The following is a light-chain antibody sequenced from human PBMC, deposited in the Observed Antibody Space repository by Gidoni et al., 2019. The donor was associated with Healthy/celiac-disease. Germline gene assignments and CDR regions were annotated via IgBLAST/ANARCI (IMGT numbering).Light chain of an antibody. CDR3: VLYMGSGIR. CDR1: SGSVSTSYY. CDR2: RTN. Sequence: QTVVTQEPSFSVSPGGTVTLTCGLSSGSVSTSYYPSWYQQTPGQAPRTLIYRTNTRSSGVPDRFSGSILGNKAALTITGAQADDESDYYCVLYMGSGIRFGTGTNVTVL. J-gene: IGLJ1*01. V-gene: IGLV8-61*01.